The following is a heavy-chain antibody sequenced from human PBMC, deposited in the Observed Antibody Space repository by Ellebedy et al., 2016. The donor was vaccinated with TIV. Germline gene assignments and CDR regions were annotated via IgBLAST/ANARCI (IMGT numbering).Heavy chain of an antibody. Sequence: AASVKVSCKASGYTFTSYGFSWVRQAPGQGLEWMGWISGYSGNRNYAQKLQGRVTMTIDTSTNTAYMELRSLRSDDTAVYFCARGSGSYTYGMDVWGQGTTVTVS. J-gene: IGHJ6*02. V-gene: IGHV1-18*01. CDR1: GYTFTSYG. CDR3: ARGSGSYTYGMDV. D-gene: IGHD1-26*01. CDR2: ISGYSGNR.